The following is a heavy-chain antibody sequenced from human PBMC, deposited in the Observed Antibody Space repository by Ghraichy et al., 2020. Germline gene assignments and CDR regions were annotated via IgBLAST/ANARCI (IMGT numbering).Heavy chain of an antibody. CDR1: GFTFSSYS. Sequence: GGSLRLSCAASGFTFSSYSMNWVRQAPGKGLEWVSSISSSSSYIYYADSVKGRFTISRDNAKNSLYLQMNSLRAEDTAVYYCARDLSGDLLFDYWGQGTLVTVSS. CDR2: ISSSSSYI. J-gene: IGHJ4*02. CDR3: ARDLSGDLLFDY. V-gene: IGHV3-21*01. D-gene: IGHD4-17*01.